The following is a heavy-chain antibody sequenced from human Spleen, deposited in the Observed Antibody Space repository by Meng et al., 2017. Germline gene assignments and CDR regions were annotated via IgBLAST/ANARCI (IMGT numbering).Heavy chain of an antibody. CDR2: INPYNAGT. D-gene: IGHD6-6*01. Sequence: QVQLVQSGAEVKKPGASVKVSCKASGYAFTDYYIHWVRQAPGQGLEWMGRINPYNAGTHYAQKFQGRVTMPRDTSISTAYMELTRLTSDDTAVYYCARGSSSSDNWFDPWGQGTLVTVSS. CDR3: ARGSSSSDNWFDP. CDR1: GYAFTDYY. J-gene: IGHJ5*02. V-gene: IGHV1-2*06.